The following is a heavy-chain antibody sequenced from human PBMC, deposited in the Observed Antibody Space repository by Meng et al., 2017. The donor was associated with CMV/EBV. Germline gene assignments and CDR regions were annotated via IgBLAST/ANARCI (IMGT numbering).Heavy chain of an antibody. CDR2: ISWDGGST. J-gene: IGHJ4*02. CDR1: GFTFDDYT. CDR3: ARTGGWYSFDY. V-gene: IGHV3-43*01. Sequence: GESLKISCAASGFTFDDYTMHWVRQAPGKGLEWVSLISWDGGSTYYADSVKGRFTISRDNSKNSLYLQMNSLRTEDTALYYCARTGGWYSFDYWGQGTLVTVSS. D-gene: IGHD6-19*01.